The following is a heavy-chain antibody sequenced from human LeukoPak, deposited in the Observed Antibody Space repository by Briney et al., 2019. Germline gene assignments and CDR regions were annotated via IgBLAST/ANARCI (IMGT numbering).Heavy chain of an antibody. J-gene: IGHJ4*02. CDR2: IKSKTDGGTT. CDR3: TTWSYGPSGNFDY. D-gene: IGHD5-18*01. Sequence: GGSLRLSCAASGFTFSNAWMSWVRQAPGKGLEWVGRIKSKTDGGTTDYAAPVKGRFTISRDDSKNTLYLQMNSLKTADTAVYYCTTWSYGPSGNFDYWGQGTLVTVSS. V-gene: IGHV3-15*01. CDR1: GFTFSNAW.